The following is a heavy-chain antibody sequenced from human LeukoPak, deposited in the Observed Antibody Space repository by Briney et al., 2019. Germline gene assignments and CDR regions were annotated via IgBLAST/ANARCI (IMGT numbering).Heavy chain of an antibody. J-gene: IGHJ4*02. V-gene: IGHV3-53*01. CDR1: GFTFSSYS. CDR3: ARDGPTREFDY. CDR2: IYSGGST. Sequence: GGSLRLSCAASGFTFSSYSMNWVRQAPGKGLEWVSVIYSGGSTYYADSVKGRFTISRDNSKNTLYLQMNSLRAEDTAVYYCARDGPTREFDYWGQGTLVTVSS. D-gene: IGHD4-11*01.